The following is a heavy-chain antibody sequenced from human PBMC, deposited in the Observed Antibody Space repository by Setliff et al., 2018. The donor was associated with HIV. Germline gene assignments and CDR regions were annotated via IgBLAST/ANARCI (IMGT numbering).Heavy chain of an antibody. J-gene: IGHJ6*03. Sequence: GSVKVSCKASGYTFTSYAMNWVRQAPGQGLEWMGWINTNTGNPTYAQGFTGRFVFSLDTSVSTAYLQISSLKAEDTAVYYCARETQGVDTAMVSGYYYYMDVWGKGTTVTVSS. D-gene: IGHD5-18*01. V-gene: IGHV7-4-1*02. CDR1: GYTFTSYA. CDR3: ARETQGVDTAMVSGYYYYMDV. CDR2: INTNTGNP.